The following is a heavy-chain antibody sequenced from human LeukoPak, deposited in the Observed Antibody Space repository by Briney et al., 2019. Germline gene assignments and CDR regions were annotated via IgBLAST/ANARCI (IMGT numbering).Heavy chain of an antibody. CDR1: GGSISSYY. V-gene: IGHV4-59*01. D-gene: IGHD6-13*01. CDR3: ARAQNAGTPDY. J-gene: IGHJ4*02. CDR2: IYYSGST. Sequence: SETLSLTCTVSGGSISSYYWSWIRQPPGKGPEWIGYIYYSGSTNYNPSLKSRVTISVDTSKNQFSLKLSSVTAADTAVYYCARAQNAGTPDYWGQGTLVTVSS.